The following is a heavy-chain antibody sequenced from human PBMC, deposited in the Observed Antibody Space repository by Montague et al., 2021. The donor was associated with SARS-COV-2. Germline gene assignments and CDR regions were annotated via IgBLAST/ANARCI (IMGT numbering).Heavy chain of an antibody. D-gene: IGHD6-19*01. Sequence: SETLSLTCTVSGGSISSYYWSWIRQPPGKGLEWIGYIDYSGSTNYNPSLKSRVTISVDTSKNQFSLKQSSVTAADTAVYYCARAIGSMYSSGWYYYYYGMDVWGQGTTVTVSS. V-gene: IGHV4-59*01. CDR2: IDYSGST. CDR1: GGSISSYY. J-gene: IGHJ6*02. CDR3: ARAIGSMYSSGWYYYYYGMDV.